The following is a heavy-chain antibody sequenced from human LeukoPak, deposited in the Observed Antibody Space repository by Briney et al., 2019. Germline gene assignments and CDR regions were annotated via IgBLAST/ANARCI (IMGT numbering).Heavy chain of an antibody. Sequence: GGSLRLSCAASGFTFSSYAVSWVRQAPGKGLEWVSSISGSGGSTYSADSVKGRFTISRDNSKNTLYLQMNSLRAEDTALYYCAKDRSCTNDICHGDFDYWGQGTLVNVSS. D-gene: IGHD2-8*01. CDR2: ISGSGGST. J-gene: IGHJ4*02. CDR3: AKDRSCTNDICHGDFDY. V-gene: IGHV3-23*01. CDR1: GFTFSSYA.